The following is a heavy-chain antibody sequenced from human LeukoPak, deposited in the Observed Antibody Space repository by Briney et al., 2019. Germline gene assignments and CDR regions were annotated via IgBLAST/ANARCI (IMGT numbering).Heavy chain of an antibody. J-gene: IGHJ4*02. CDR1: GGSISNYY. CDR3: ARSYGFNYYFDY. Sequence: PSETLSLTCSVSGGSISNYYWTWIRQPPGKGLEWIGYVYYSGSTNYNPSLKRRVAISVDTSKNQFSLKLSSVTAADTAVYYCARSYGFNYYFDYWGQGTLVTVSS. V-gene: IGHV4-59*01. D-gene: IGHD5-24*01. CDR2: VYYSGST.